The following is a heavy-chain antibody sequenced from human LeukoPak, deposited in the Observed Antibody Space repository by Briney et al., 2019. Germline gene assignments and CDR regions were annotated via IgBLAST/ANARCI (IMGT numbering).Heavy chain of an antibody. J-gene: IGHJ6*03. CDR1: GYTFTSYY. CDR3: ASGDIVVVPAGYYYYMDV. Sequence: ASVKVSCKASGYTFTSYYMHWVRQAPGQGLEWMGIINPSGGSTSYAQKFQGRVTMTRDTSTSTVYMELSSLRSEDTAVYYCASGDIVVVPAGYYYYMDVWGKGTTVTVSS. V-gene: IGHV1-46*01. CDR2: INPSGGST. D-gene: IGHD2-2*01.